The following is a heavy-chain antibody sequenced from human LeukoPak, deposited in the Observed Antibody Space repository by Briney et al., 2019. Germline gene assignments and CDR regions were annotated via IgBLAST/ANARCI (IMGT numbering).Heavy chain of an antibody. CDR2: IYHSGST. CDR1: GYSISSGYY. J-gene: IGHJ4*02. V-gene: IGHV4-38-2*01. Sequence: SETLSLTCAVSGYSISSGYYWGWIRQPPGKGLEWIGSIYHSGSTYYNPSLKSRVTISVDTSKNQFSLKLISVTAADTAVYYCARHGNYDILTGRFFDYWGQGTLVTVSS. CDR3: ARHGNYDILTGRFFDY. D-gene: IGHD3-9*01.